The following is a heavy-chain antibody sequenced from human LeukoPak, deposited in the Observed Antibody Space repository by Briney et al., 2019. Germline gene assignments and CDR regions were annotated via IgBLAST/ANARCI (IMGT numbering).Heavy chain of an antibody. V-gene: IGHV4-39*01. CDR2: VSYSGNT. Sequence: SETLSLTCTVSGGSIGRNIYYGGWIRQPPGKGLEWIGSVSYSGNTYYNPSLKNRVTISVDTSKNQFALKVSSVTAADTAVYYCARHQFYGSGSYYFDQWGQGTLVTVSS. J-gene: IGHJ4*02. CDR1: GGSIGRNIYY. CDR3: ARHQFYGSGSYYFDQ. D-gene: IGHD3-10*01.